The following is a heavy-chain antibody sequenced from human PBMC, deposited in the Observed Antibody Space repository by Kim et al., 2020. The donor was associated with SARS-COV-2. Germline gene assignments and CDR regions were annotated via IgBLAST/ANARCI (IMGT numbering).Heavy chain of an antibody. J-gene: IGHJ4*02. D-gene: IGHD6-13*01. CDR3: TSTSTVGT. CDR1: GNTFTSYK. Sequence: ASVKVSCKASGNTFTSYKIHWVRQAPGQRLEWMGRINGGDGNTIYSQNFQGRVTITRDTFATTAYMELNSLRSEDTAVYYCTSTSTVGTWGQGTLVTVSS. CDR2: INGGDGNT. V-gene: IGHV1-3*01.